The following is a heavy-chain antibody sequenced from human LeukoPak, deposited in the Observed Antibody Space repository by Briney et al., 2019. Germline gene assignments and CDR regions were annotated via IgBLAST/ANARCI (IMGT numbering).Heavy chain of an antibody. Sequence: PGGSLRLSCAASGFTFSNYDMHWVRQVTGKGLEWVSVITIAGDTSYAGSVKGRSTISRENAQTSLYLQLNSLRAEDTAVYYCARSRYYIMDVWGQGTTVTVSS. V-gene: IGHV3-13*01. CDR2: ITIAGDT. J-gene: IGHJ6*02. CDR1: GFTFSNYD. CDR3: ARSRYYIMDV.